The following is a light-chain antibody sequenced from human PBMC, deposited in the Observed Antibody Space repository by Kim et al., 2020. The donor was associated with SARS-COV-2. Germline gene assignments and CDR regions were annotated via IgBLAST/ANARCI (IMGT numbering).Light chain of an antibody. Sequence: KAVTIACTRSSGSIASNYVEWYQQRPSSAPTTVIYEDNQSPSGVPDRFSGSIDSSSNSASLTISGLKTEDEADYYCQSYDSSNNWLFVGGTKLTVL. CDR3: QSYDSSNNWL. J-gene: IGLJ3*02. V-gene: IGLV6-57*03. CDR2: EDN. CDR1: SGSIASNY.